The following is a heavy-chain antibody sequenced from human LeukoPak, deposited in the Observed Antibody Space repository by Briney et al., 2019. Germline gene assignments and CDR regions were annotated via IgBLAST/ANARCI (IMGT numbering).Heavy chain of an antibody. CDR2: IIPIFGTA. V-gene: IGHV1-69*06. J-gene: IGHJ4*02. CDR3: ARAADYGDPFDY. CDR1: GGTFSSYA. Sequence: SVKVSCKASGGTFSSYAISWVRQAPGQGLEWMGGIIPIFGTANYAQKFQGRVTITADKSTSTAYMELSSLRSEDTAVYYCARAADYGDPFDYWGQGTLVTVSS. D-gene: IGHD4-17*01.